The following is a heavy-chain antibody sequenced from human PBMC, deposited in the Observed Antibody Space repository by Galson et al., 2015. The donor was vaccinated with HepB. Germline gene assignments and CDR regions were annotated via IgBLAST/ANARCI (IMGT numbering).Heavy chain of an antibody. CDR2: ISSSSSTI. J-gene: IGHJ4*02. D-gene: IGHD3-10*01. V-gene: IGHV3-48*02. CDR3: ARDLYYGSGSYYNALDY. CDR1: GFTFSSYS. Sequence: SLRLSCAASGFTFSSYSMNWVRQAPGKGLEWVSYISSSSSTIYYADSVKGRFTISRDNAKNSLYLQMNSLRDEDTAVYYCARDLYYGSGSYYNALDYWGQGTLVTVSS.